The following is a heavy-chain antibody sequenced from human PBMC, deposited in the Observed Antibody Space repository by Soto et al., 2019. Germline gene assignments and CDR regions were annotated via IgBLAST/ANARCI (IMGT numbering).Heavy chain of an antibody. CDR1: GFTFSSYW. Sequence: PGGSLRLSCAASGFTFSSYWISWVRQAPWKGLEWVANIKQDGIEKYYVDSVKGRFTISRDNAKNSLYLQMNSLRAEDTAVYYCARVNSSSWYEWFDPWGQGTLVAVSS. D-gene: IGHD6-13*01. V-gene: IGHV3-7*01. CDR2: IKQDGIEK. CDR3: ARVNSSSWYEWFDP. J-gene: IGHJ5*02.